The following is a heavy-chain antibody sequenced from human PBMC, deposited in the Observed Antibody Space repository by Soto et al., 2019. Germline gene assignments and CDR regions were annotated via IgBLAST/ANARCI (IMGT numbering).Heavy chain of an antibody. CDR2: IYYSGST. Sequence: SETLSLTCTVSGGSISSGDYYWSWIRQPPAKGLEWIGYIYYSGSTYYNPSLKSRVTISVDTSKNQFSLKLSSVTAADTAVYYCARDLGASMTTVVNDAFDIWGQGTMVTVSS. J-gene: IGHJ3*02. CDR3: ARDLGASMTTVVNDAFDI. CDR1: GGSISSGDYY. V-gene: IGHV4-30-4*01. D-gene: IGHD4-17*01.